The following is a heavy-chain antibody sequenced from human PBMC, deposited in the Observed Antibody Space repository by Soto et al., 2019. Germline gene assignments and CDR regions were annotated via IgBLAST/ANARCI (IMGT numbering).Heavy chain of an antibody. CDR1: GYTFTSYG. Sequence: ASVKVSCKASGYTFTSYGISWVRQAPGQGLEWMGWISAYNGNTNYAQKIKGRVTITTDTSTSTAYMELRSLRSDDTAVYYCARDLGSGYYDSSGWFQHWGQGTLVTVSS. CDR2: ISAYNGNT. D-gene: IGHD3-22*01. CDR3: ARDLGSGYYDSSGWFQH. J-gene: IGHJ1*01. V-gene: IGHV1-18*01.